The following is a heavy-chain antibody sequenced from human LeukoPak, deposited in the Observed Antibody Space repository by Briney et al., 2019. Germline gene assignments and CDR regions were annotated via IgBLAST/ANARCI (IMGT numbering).Heavy chain of an antibody. Sequence: PGRSLRLSCAASGFTFDHYAMNWFRQAPGKGLEWVAGITWNSGVVGYADSVKGRFTISRDNAKKSLYLQMNSLRAEDAALYYCAKDRGSSGWYGGVEYWGQGTLVTVSS. CDR2: ITWNSGVV. V-gene: IGHV3-9*01. J-gene: IGHJ4*02. CDR3: AKDRGSSGWYGGVEY. D-gene: IGHD6-19*01. CDR1: GFTFDHYA.